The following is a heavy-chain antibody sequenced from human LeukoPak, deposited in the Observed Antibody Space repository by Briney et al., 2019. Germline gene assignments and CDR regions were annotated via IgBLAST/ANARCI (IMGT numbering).Heavy chain of an antibody. CDR1: GFTFSSYW. CDR2: INSDGSST. V-gene: IGHV3-74*01. J-gene: IGHJ4*02. Sequence: GGSLRLSCAASGFTFSSYWMHWVRQAPGKGLVWVSRINSDGSSTSYADSVKGRFTISRDNAKNTLYLQMNSLRAEDTAVCCCARGRRSGYQLDYWGQGTLVTVSS. D-gene: IGHD3-3*01. CDR3: ARGRRSGYQLDY.